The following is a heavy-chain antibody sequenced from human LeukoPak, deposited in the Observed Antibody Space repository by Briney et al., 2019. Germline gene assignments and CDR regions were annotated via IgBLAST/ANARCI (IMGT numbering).Heavy chain of an antibody. V-gene: IGHV4-31*03. CDR1: GGSISSGGYY. J-gene: IGHJ3*02. Sequence: SETLSLTCTVSGGSISSGGYYWSWIRQHPGKGLEWIVYIYYSGSTYYNPSLKSRVTISVDTSKNQFSLKLSSVTAADTAVYYCARGRGYYDILTGYYFDAFDIWGQGTMVTVSS. CDR3: ARGRGYYDILTGYYFDAFDI. D-gene: IGHD3-9*01. CDR2: IYYSGST.